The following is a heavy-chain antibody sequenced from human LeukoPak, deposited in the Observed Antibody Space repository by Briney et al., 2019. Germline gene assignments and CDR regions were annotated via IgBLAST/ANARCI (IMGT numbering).Heavy chain of an antibody. Sequence: SETLSLTCTVSGGSISSYYWSWIRQPPGKGLEWIGYIYYSGSTNYNPSLKSRVAISVDTSKNQFSLKLSSVTAADTAVYYCARGVSMPYDYWGRGTLVTVSS. CDR3: ARGVSMPYDY. D-gene: IGHD2/OR15-2a*01. V-gene: IGHV4-59*01. CDR1: GGSISSYY. CDR2: IYYSGST. J-gene: IGHJ4*02.